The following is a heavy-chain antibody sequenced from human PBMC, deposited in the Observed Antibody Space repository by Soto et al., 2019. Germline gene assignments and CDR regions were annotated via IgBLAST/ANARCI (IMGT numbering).Heavy chain of an antibody. CDR2: IYYSGRT. Sequence: SETLSLTCIVSGESISSSSYYWGWIRQPPGKGLEWIGSIYYSGRTYYNPSFKSRVTISIDTSKNQFSLKLSSVTATDTAVYYCASQRTTVVTQAYFDHWGQGALVTVSS. CDR1: GESISSSSYY. CDR3: ASQRTTVVTQAYFDH. D-gene: IGHD2-21*02. V-gene: IGHV4-39*01. J-gene: IGHJ4*02.